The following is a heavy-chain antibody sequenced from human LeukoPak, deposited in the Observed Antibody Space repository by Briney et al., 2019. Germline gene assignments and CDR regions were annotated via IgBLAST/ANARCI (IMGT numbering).Heavy chain of an antibody. V-gene: IGHV3-64*01. CDR3: ARVSGGIYQRLDY. J-gene: IGHJ4*02. D-gene: IGHD1-26*01. Sequence: PGGSLRLSCAASGFAFSIYAMHWVRQAPGKGVEYVSAISSDGGSTYYANSVKGRFTISRDNSKNTLYLEMGSLRAEDMAVYYCARVSGGIYQRLDYWGQGTLVTVSS. CDR2: ISSDGGST. CDR1: GFAFSIYA.